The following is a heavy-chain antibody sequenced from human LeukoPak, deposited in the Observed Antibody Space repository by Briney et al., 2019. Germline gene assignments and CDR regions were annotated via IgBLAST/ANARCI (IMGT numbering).Heavy chain of an antibody. J-gene: IGHJ5*02. V-gene: IGHV1-8*03. Sequence: GASVKVSCKASGYTFTSYDINWVRQATGQGLEWMGWMNPNSGNTGYAQKFQGGVTITRNTSISTAYMELSSLRSEDTAVYYCARGIGHSSGWYSQYWFDPWGQGTLVTVSS. CDR2: MNPNSGNT. CDR3: ARGIGHSSGWYSQYWFDP. D-gene: IGHD6-19*01. CDR1: GYTFTSYD.